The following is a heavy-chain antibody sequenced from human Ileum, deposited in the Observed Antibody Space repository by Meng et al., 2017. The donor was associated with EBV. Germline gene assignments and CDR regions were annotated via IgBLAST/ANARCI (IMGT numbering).Heavy chain of an antibody. J-gene: IGHJ5*02. V-gene: IGHV3-15*01. Sequence: EVQLVVSGGGLAKPGGSLRLSCAIAGFTLNSAWMSWVRLAPGKGLEWVGRLKSKIHGGTPDYAAPVKGRFTISGDDSTNTLYLQMDSLKTEDTAVYYCTGDSGHPGSDWFDHWGLGNLVTVSS. D-gene: IGHD5-12*01. CDR3: TGDSGHPGSDWFDH. CDR1: GFTLNSAW. CDR2: LKSKIHGGTP.